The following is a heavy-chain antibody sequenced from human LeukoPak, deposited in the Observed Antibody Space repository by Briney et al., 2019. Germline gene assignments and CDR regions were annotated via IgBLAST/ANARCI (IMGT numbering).Heavy chain of an antibody. CDR3: AELGITMIGGV. CDR1: GFTFSSYW. V-gene: IGHV3-7*01. D-gene: IGHD3-10*02. J-gene: IGHJ6*04. CDR2: IKEDGNEK. Sequence: GGSLRLSCAASGFTFSSYWMSWVRQAPGKGLEWVANIKEDGNEKYYVDSVKGRFTVSRDNAKNSLYLQMNSLRAEDTAVYYCAELGITMIGGVCGKGTTVTISS.